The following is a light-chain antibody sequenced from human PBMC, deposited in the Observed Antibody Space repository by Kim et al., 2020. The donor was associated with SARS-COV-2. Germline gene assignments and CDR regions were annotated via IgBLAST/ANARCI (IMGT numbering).Light chain of an antibody. V-gene: IGLV1-44*01. CDR1: SSNIGRNT. CDR2: SSN. CDR3: AAWDDSRSSCV. Sequence: QSVLTQPPSASGTPGQRVTISCSGSSSNIGRNTVNWYQQLPGTAPKLLIYSSNQRPSGVPDRFSGSKSGTSASLAISGLRPEDEADYYCAAWDDSRSSCVFGTGTQVTVL. J-gene: IGLJ1*01.